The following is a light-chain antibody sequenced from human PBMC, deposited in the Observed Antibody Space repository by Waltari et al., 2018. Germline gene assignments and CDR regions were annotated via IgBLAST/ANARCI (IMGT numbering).Light chain of an antibody. Sequence: QSALTQPASVSGSPGQSLTIPCHGSSSNARCDDSVSWYEDHPGQAPKVIIYDVNKRPSGVSDRFSGSKSGNPASLTISGLQAEDEATFYCSSQSTKNGVIFGGGTKVTVL. CDR2: DVN. CDR1: SSNARCDDS. J-gene: IGLJ2*01. CDR3: SSQSTKNGVI. V-gene: IGLV2-14*03.